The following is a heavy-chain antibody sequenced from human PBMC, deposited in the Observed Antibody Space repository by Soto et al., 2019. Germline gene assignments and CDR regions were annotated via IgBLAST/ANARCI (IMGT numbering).Heavy chain of an antibody. V-gene: IGHV3-30*18. Sequence: GGSLRLSCAASGFTFSNYGMHWVRQAPGKGLEWVAVISYDGSNEYYADSVKGRFTISRDNSKNTLYLQMGSLRPGDTAVYYCAKSRPIFGVVIDADYYYGMGVWGQGTTVTVSS. J-gene: IGHJ6*02. CDR3: AKSRPIFGVVIDADYYYGMGV. CDR2: ISYDGSNE. D-gene: IGHD3-3*01. CDR1: GFTFSNYG.